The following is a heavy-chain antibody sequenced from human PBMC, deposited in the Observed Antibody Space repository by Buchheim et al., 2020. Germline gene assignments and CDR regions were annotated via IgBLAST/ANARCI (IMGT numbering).Heavy chain of an antibody. D-gene: IGHD6-25*01. CDR1: GFSVSSNY. CDR2: LHVDGTT. Sequence: EEQLVETGGGLIQPGGSLTLSCAASGFSVSSNYMTWVRQAPGKGLEWVSILHVDGTTYYADSVKGRFTISRDTSRNMLYLQMSSLRAEDTALYYCARPHSAATPYGMDVWGQGTT. V-gene: IGHV3-53*02. CDR3: ARPHSAATPYGMDV. J-gene: IGHJ6*02.